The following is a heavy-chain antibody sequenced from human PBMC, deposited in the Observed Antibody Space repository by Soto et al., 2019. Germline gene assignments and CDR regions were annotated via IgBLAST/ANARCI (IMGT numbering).Heavy chain of an antibody. CDR2: IIPIFGPA. V-gene: IGHV1-69*01. CDR1: GGTFSSHS. CDR3: ATGSFTSTGGRIGYHYNAMDV. Sequence: QVQLVQSGAEVKKPGSSVKVSCKSSGGTFSSHSINWVRQAPGQGLEWMGGIIPIFGPANFAKKFQGRVTITADESTTTAYMELSSLPSEDTAVYYCATGSFTSTGGRIGYHYNAMDVWGQGTTVTVSS. J-gene: IGHJ6*02. D-gene: IGHD1-1*01.